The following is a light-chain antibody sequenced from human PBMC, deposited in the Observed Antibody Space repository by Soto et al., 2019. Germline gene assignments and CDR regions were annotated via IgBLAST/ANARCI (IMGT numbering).Light chain of an antibody. CDR1: RSDVGGYNY. CDR2: EVN. V-gene: IGLV2-14*01. CDR3: SSFTSSRTLEV. J-gene: IGLJ1*01. Sequence: QSALTQPASVSGSPGQSITISCTGTRSDVGGYNYVSWYQQHPGKAPTLMLYEVNNRPSGVSDRFSGSKSGNTASLTISGLQAEDEADYYCSSFTSSRTLEVFGTGTKVTVL.